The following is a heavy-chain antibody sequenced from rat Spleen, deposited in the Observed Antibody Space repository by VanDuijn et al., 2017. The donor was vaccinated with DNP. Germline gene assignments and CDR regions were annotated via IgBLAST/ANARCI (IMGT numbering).Heavy chain of an antibody. Sequence: QVQLKESGPGLVQPSQILSLTCTVSGFSLTNYHVSWVRQPPGKGLEWMGVMWSGGSTAYNSALKSRLSISRDTSKSQVFLKMNSLQTEDTAIYYCTRDGSPYYSSYMDVMDAWGQGASVTVSS. J-gene: IGHJ4*01. V-gene: IGHV2-43*01. CDR3: TRDGSPYYSSYMDVMDA. D-gene: IGHD1-2*01. CDR2: MWSGGST. CDR1: GFSLTNYH.